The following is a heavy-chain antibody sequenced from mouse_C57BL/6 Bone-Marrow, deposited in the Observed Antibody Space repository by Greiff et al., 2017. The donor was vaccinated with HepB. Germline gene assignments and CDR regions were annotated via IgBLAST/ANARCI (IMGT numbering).Heavy chain of an antibody. V-gene: IGHV1-63*01. CDR3: ARRPPNWAFDY. CDR2: IYPGGGYT. Sequence: VKLMESGAELVRPGTSVKMSCKASGYTFTNYWIGWAKQRPGHGLEWIGDIYPGGGYTNYNEKFKGKATLTADKSSSTAYMQFSSLTSEDSAIYYCARRPPNWAFDYWGQGTTLTDSS. J-gene: IGHJ2*01. CDR1: GYTFTNYW. D-gene: IGHD4-1*01.